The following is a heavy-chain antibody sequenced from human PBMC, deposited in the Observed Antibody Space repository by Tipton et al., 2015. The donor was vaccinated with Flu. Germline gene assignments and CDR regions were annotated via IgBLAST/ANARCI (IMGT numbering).Heavy chain of an antibody. CDR2: ISYDGSNK. V-gene: IGHV3-30*18. CDR3: ANPFQRAEDAFDI. CDR1: GFTFSSYG. D-gene: IGHD1-14*01. J-gene: IGHJ3*02. Sequence: SLRLSCAASGFTFSSYGMHWVRQAPGKGLEWVAVISYDGSNKYYADSVKGRFTISRDNSKNTLYPQMNSLRAEDTAVYYCANPFQRAEDAFDIWGQGTMVTVSS.